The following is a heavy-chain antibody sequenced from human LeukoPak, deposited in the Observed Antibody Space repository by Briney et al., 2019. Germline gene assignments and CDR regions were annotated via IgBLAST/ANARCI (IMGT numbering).Heavy chain of an antibody. J-gene: IGHJ5*02. CDR2: IYYSGST. Sequence: PSETLSLTCTVSGGSISSSSYYWGWIRQPPGKGLVWIGSIYYSGSTYYNPSLTSRVTISVDTSKNQFSLKLSSVTAADTAVYYCARQALWFGRTGWFDPWGQRTLVTVSS. CDR1: GGSISSSSYY. D-gene: IGHD3-10*01. V-gene: IGHV4-39*01. CDR3: ARQALWFGRTGWFDP.